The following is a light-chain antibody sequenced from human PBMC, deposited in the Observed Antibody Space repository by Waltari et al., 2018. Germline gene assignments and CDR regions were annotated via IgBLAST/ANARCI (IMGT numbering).Light chain of an antibody. CDR2: GAS. CDR1: QSVGRS. Sequence: EIVLTQSPGTLSLSPGERATLYCRASQSVGRSLAWYQQKPGQAPRLLIYGASSRATGVPDRFSGSGSGTDFSLTISRLEPEDFAVYYCQHYVRLPVTFGQGTKVEIK. CDR3: QHYVRLPVT. V-gene: IGKV3-20*01. J-gene: IGKJ1*01.